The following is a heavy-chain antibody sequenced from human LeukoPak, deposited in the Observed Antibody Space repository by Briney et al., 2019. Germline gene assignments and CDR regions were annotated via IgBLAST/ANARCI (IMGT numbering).Heavy chain of an antibody. CDR3: ARGYTNGVNQEVWLDP. CDR1: GGSISSRSSY. J-gene: IGHJ5*02. D-gene: IGHD2-8*01. CDR2: IYNSGDT. V-gene: IGHV4-39*07. Sequence: PSETLSLTCTVSGGSISSRSSYWGWIRQPPGKGLEWIGNIYNSGDTYYNPSLKRRVTMSVDTSKNQLSLKLISVTAADTAMYYCARGYTNGVNQEVWLDPWGRGTLVTVSS.